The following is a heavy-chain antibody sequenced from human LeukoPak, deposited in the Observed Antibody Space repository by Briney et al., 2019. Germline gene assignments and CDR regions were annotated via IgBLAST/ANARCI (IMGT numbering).Heavy chain of an antibody. CDR2: ISSNGGST. Sequence: TGGSLRLSCAASGFTFSSYAMHWVRQAPGKGLEYVSAISSNGGSTYYANSVKGRFTISRDNSKNTLYLQMGSLRAEDMAVYYCASLAANYAFGIWGQGTMVTVSS. CDR1: GFTFSSYA. CDR3: ASLAANYAFGI. J-gene: IGHJ3*02. D-gene: IGHD2-15*01. V-gene: IGHV3-64*01.